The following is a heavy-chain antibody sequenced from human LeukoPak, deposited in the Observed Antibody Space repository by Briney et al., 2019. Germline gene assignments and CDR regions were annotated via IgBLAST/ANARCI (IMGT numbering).Heavy chain of an antibody. D-gene: IGHD3-10*01. CDR3: ARGKMVRGVTTDFDY. CDR2: IIPIFGTA. V-gene: IGHV1-69*13. J-gene: IGHJ4*02. Sequence: ASVKVSCKASGGTFSSYAISWVRQAPGQGLEWMGGIIPIFGTANYAQKFQGRVTITADESTCTAYMELSSLRSEDTAVYYCARGKMVRGVTTDFDYWGQGTLVTVSS. CDR1: GGTFSSYA.